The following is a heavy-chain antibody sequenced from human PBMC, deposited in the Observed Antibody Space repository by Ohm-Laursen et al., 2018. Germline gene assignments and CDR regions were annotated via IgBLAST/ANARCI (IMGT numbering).Heavy chain of an antibody. CDR2: IIPILDMA. Sequence: SSVKVSCKVSGGTFSDYAISWVRQAPGEGLEWMGRIIPILDMANYAQKFQDRVTITADISTSTAYMELRSLTSDDTAVYYCARDGAFGDEYVYHNKGMDVWGQGTTVIVSS. V-gene: IGHV1-69*04. D-gene: IGHD3-3*01. CDR1: GGTFSDYA. J-gene: IGHJ6*02. CDR3: ARDGAFGDEYVYHNKGMDV.